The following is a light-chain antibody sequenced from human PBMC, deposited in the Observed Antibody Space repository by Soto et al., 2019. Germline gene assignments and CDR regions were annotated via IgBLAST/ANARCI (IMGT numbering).Light chain of an antibody. J-gene: IGKJ2*01. V-gene: IGKV3-20*01. CDR3: QQYGSSPPYS. Sequence: IVLTQSPGTLSLSPGERATLSCRASQSVSSSYLAWYQQNPGQAPRLLIYGASSSATGIPDRFSGSGSGTDFTLTISILEPEDFAEYYCQQYGSSPPYSFGQGTKLEIK. CDR1: QSVSSSY. CDR2: GAS.